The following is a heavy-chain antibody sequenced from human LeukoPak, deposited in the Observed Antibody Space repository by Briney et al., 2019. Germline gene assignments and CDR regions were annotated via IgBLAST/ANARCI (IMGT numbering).Heavy chain of an antibody. Sequence: SQTLSLTCTVSGGSINSGYYYWSWIRQPPGKGLEWIGYIYYNGDTYYTPSLKSRLTISLDTSKNQFSLRLSSVTAADTAVYYCARVPYYYDTTGHTFDYWGQGTLVIVSS. D-gene: IGHD3-22*01. J-gene: IGHJ4*02. V-gene: IGHV4-30-4*01. CDR1: GGSINSGYYY. CDR3: ARVPYYYDTTGHTFDY. CDR2: IYYNGDT.